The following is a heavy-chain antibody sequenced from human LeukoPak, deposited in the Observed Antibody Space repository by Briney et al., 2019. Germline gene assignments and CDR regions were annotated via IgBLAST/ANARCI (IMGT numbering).Heavy chain of an antibody. CDR1: GGSISSSSYY. V-gene: IGHV4-39*07. J-gene: IGHJ6*03. CDR3: AREVLEWLSPLYYYYYMDV. Sequence: SETLSLTCTVSGGSISSSSYYWGWIRQPPGKGLEWIGSIYYSGSTYYNPSLKSRVTISVDTSKNQFSLKLSSVTAADTAVYYCAREVLEWLSPLYYYYYMDVWGKGTTVTVSS. D-gene: IGHD3-3*01. CDR2: IYYSGST.